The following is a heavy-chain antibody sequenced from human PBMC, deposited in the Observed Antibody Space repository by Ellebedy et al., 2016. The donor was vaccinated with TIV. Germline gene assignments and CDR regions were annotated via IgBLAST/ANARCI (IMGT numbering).Heavy chain of an antibody. CDR3: ARQYCSGGSCYAGAFDI. D-gene: IGHD2-15*01. Sequence: GESLKIXCKGSGYSFSNYWIAWVRQLPGKGLEWMGIVYPGDSDIRNSPPFKGQVNMSVDKAITTAYLQWNSLKTSDTAMYYCARQYCSGGSCYAGAFDIWGRGTMVTVSS. CDR2: VYPGDSDI. J-gene: IGHJ3*02. CDR1: GYSFSNYW. V-gene: IGHV5-51*01.